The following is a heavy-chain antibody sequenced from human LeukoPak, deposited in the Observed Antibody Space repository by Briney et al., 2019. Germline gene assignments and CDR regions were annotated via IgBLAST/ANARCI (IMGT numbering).Heavy chain of an antibody. CDR2: INAGNGNT. J-gene: IGHJ4*02. CDR1: GYTFTSYA. CDR3: ARSIVVVPAAIGY. Sequence: ASVKVSCKASGYTFTSYAMHWVRQAPGQRLEWMGWINAGNGNTKYSQKSQGRVTITRDTSASTAYMELSSLRSEDTAVYYCARSIVVVPAAIGYWGQGTLVTVSS. D-gene: IGHD2-2*01. V-gene: IGHV1-3*01.